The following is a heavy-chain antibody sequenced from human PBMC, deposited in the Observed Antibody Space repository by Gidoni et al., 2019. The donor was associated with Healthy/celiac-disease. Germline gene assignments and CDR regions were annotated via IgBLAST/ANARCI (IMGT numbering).Heavy chain of an antibody. D-gene: IGHD6-13*01. J-gene: IGHJ6*02. CDR2: IYYGGST. CDR1: GGSISSLY. Sequence: QVQLQESGPGLAKPSESLSLPCTVPGGSISSLYCIWIRPPPWKGLGWIGYIYYGGSTNHNPALKSRVTISVDTSKSQFSLKLSSVTAADTAVYYCSRGGYEWGRYSISWYPIDYYYGMDVWGQGTTVTVSS. V-gene: IGHV4-59*01. CDR3: SRGGYEWGRYSISWYPIDYYYGMDV.